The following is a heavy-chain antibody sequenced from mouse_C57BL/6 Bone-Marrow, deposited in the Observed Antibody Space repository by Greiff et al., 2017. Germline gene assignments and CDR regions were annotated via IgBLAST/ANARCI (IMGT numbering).Heavy chain of an antibody. CDR2: IHPNSGST. V-gene: IGHV1-64*01. Sequence: QVQLQHPGAELVKPGASVKLSCKASGYTFTSYWMHWVKQRPGQGLEWIGMIHPNSGSTNYNEKFKSKATLTVDKSSSTAYMQLSSLTSEDSAVYYCAIYGPNWYFDVWGTGTTVTVSS. J-gene: IGHJ1*03. CDR1: GYTFTSYW. D-gene: IGHD1-1*02. CDR3: AIYGPNWYFDV.